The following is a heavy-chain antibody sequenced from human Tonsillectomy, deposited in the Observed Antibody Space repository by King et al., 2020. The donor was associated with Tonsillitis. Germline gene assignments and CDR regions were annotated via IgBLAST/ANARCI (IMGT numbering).Heavy chain of an antibody. D-gene: IGHD3-10*01. J-gene: IGHJ5*02. CDR1: GGSISSSSYY. CDR3: ERQIIFGGEYNWFDP. V-gene: IGHV4-39*07. CDR2: IYYSGNT. Sequence: QLQESGPGLVKPSETLSLTCTVSGGSISSSSYYWGWIRQPPGKGLEWIGNIYYSGNTFYNPSLKSRVTISVGTSKHQFSLKLSSVTAADTAVYYCERQIIFGGEYNWFDPWGQGTLVTVSS.